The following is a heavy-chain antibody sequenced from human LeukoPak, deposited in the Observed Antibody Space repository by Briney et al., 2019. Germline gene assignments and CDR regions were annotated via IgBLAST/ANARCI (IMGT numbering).Heavy chain of an antibody. J-gene: IGHJ4*02. CDR2: IKSKTDDGTA. Sequence: GGSLRLSCAASGFTFINAWMSWVRQAPGKGLEWVGRIKSKTDDGTADYAAPVKGGFTISRDDSKNTLFLQMNSLKTEDTAVYYCTTYGNYGSGSYPYWGQGTLVTVSS. CDR3: TTYGNYGSGSYPY. CDR1: GFTFINAW. V-gene: IGHV3-15*01. D-gene: IGHD3-10*01.